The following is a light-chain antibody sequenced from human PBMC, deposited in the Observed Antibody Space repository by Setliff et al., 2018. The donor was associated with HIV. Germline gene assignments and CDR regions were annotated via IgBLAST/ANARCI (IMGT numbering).Light chain of an antibody. J-gene: IGLJ1*01. V-gene: IGLV2-14*01. CDR2: EVS. CDR3: SSFTNTYALDV. CDR1: SSDVGGYNY. Sequence: SALTQPASVSGSPGQSITISCTGTSSDVGGYNYVSWFQQHPGKAPKLLIYEVSNRPSGVSYRFSGSKSGNTASLTISGLQAEDEAHYYCSSFTNTYALDVFGTGTKVTVL.